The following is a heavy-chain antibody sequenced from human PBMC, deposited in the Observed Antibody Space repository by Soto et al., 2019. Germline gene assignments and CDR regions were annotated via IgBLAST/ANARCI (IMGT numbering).Heavy chain of an antibody. CDR1: GGSISSSSYY. CDR2: IYYSGST. D-gene: IGHD3-10*01. V-gene: IGHV4-39*01. J-gene: IGHJ5*02. CDR3: ARLGVTKLLLWYNWFDP. Sequence: SETLSLTCTVSGGSISSSSYYWGWIRQPPGKGLEWIGIIYYSGSTYYNPSLKSRVTISVDTSKNQFSLKLSSVTAADTAVYYCARLGVTKLLLWYNWFDPWGQGTLVTVSS.